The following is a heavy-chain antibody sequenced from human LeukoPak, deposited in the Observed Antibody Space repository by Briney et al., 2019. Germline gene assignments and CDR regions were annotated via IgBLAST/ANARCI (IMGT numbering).Heavy chain of an antibody. CDR3: ASECGYPCLAY. D-gene: IGHD5-12*01. CDR2: IKQDGSEK. V-gene: IGHV3-7*05. Sequence: GGSLTLSCAASGFTFSSYCTTWVRQAPGQGLDLVANIKQDGSEKYYVDSVKGPFTISRDNAKNSLYLQMNSLRAEDTAVYYCASECGYPCLAYWGQGTLVTVSS. J-gene: IGHJ4*02. CDR1: GFTFSSYC.